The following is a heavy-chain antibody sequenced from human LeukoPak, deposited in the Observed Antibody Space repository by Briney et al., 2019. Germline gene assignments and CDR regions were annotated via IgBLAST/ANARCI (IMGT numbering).Heavy chain of an antibody. CDR3: ARIRDSRVPFDY. V-gene: IGHV3-23*01. D-gene: IGHD2/OR15-2a*01. J-gene: IGHJ4*02. CDR1: GFTFSRLA. Sequence: AGGSLRLSCAASGFTFSRLAMTWVRQAPGKGLEWVSTISASGPYYADAVRGRFTISRDNAKNSMSLHMNSLRADDTAVYYCARIRDSRVPFDYWGQGAQVTVSS. CDR2: ISASGP.